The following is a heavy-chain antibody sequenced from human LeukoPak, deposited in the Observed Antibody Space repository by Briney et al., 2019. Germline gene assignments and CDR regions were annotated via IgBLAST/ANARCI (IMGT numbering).Heavy chain of an antibody. CDR1: GYTFTGYY. D-gene: IGHD5-18*01. V-gene: IGHV1-2*02. CDR3: ARAADTAMGGYYYGMDV. CDR2: INPNSGGT. J-gene: IGHJ6*02. Sequence: ASVKVSCKASGYTFTGYYMHWVRQAPGQGLEWMGWINPNSGGTNYAQKFQGRVTMTRDTSISTAYMELSRLRFDDTAVYYCARAADTAMGGYYYGMDVWGQGTTVTVSS.